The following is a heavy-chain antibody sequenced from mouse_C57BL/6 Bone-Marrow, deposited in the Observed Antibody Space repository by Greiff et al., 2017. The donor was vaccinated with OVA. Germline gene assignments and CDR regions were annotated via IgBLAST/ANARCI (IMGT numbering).Heavy chain of an antibody. D-gene: IGHD1-1*01. CDR2: INPYNGGT. CDR1: GYTFTDYY. V-gene: IGHV1-19*01. CDR3: ARSSSYPAWFAY. Sequence: VQLQQSGPVLVKPGASVKMSCKASGYTFTDYYMNWVKQSHGKSLEWIGVINPYNGGTSYNQKFKGKATLTVDKSSSPGYMGLNSLTSEDSAVYYCARSSSYPAWFAYWGQGTLVTVSA. J-gene: IGHJ3*01.